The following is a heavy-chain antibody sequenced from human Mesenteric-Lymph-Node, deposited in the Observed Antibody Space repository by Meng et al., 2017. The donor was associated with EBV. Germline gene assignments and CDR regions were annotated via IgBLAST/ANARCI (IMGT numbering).Heavy chain of an antibody. D-gene: IGHD4-17*01. J-gene: IGHJ5*02. V-gene: IGHV4-61*08. CDR1: GDFISSGDFY. CDR2: IYYSGST. CDR3: ARATVKNWFDP. Sequence: QVQLQESGPELVMPSETLSLTCAVSGDFISSGDFYWSWIRQPPGKGLEWIGYIYYSGSTNYNPSLKSRVTISVDTSKNQFSLKLSSVTAADTAVYYCARATVKNWFDPWGQGTLVTASS.